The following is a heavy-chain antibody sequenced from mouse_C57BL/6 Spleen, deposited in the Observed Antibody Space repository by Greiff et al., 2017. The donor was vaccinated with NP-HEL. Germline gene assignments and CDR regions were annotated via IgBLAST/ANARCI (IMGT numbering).Heavy chain of an antibody. J-gene: IGHJ1*03. V-gene: IGHV1-36*01. CDR1: GFTFTDYY. D-gene: IGHD1-1*01. Sequence: EVQLQQSGPVLVKPGPSVKISCKASGFTFTDYYMHWVKQSHGKSLEWIGLVYPYNGGTSYNQKFKGKATLTVDTSSSTAYMELNSLTSDDSAVYYCATNYYGSSYGWYFDVWGTGTTVTVSS. CDR2: VYPYNGGT. CDR3: ATNYYGSSYGWYFDV.